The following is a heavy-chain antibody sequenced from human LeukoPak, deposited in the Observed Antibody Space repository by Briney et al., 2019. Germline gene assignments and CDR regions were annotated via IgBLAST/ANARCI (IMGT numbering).Heavy chain of an antibody. V-gene: IGHV1-3*01. D-gene: IGHD1-1*01. Sequence: ASVKVSCKASGYTFISYAMHWVRQAPGQRLEWMGWINAANGNTKYSQKFQGRVTITRDTSASTAYMGLSSLRSEDTAVYFCARGNWNDCLDYWGRGTVVTVSS. CDR1: GYTFISYA. CDR2: INAANGNT. CDR3: ARGNWNDCLDY. J-gene: IGHJ4*02.